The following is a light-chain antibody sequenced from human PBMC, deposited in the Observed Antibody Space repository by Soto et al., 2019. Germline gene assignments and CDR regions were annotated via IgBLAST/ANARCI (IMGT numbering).Light chain of an antibody. Sequence: QSVLTQPPSASGTPGQGVTISCSGSTXNIGSNYVYWYQQLPGTAPKLLIYRNNQRPSGVPDRFSGSKSGTSASLAISGLRSDDEADYFCATWDDSLNGFYVFGTGTNVTVL. J-gene: IGLJ1*01. V-gene: IGLV1-47*01. CDR3: ATWDDSLNGFYV. CDR1: TXNIGSNY. CDR2: RNN.